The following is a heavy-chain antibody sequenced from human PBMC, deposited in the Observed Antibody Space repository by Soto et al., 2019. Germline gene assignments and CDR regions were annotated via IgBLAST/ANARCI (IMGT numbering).Heavy chain of an antibody. Sequence: SSETLSLTCTVSGGSVSSCSYYWSWIRQPPGKGLEWIGYMYYSGSTNYNPSLKSRVTISLDTSKNQFSLKLSSVTAADTAVYFCARTRDFWSGNDAFDIWGKGTMVTV. V-gene: IGHV4-61*01. CDR2: MYYSGST. D-gene: IGHD3-3*01. J-gene: IGHJ3*02. CDR3: ARTRDFWSGNDAFDI. CDR1: GGSVSSCSYY.